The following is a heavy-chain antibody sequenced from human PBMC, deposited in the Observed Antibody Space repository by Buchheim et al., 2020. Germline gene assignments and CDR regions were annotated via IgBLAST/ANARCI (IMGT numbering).Heavy chain of an antibody. D-gene: IGHD6-19*01. CDR3: ARQGGSSSGWYSRSYYFDY. Sequence: QLQLQKSGPGLVKPSETLSLTCTVSGGSISSSSYYWGWIRQPPGKGLEWIGSIYYSGSTYYNPSLKSRVTISVDTSKNQFSLKLSSVTAADTAVYYCARQGGSSSGWYSRSYYFDYWGQGTL. V-gene: IGHV4-39*01. CDR1: GGSISSSSYY. CDR2: IYYSGST. J-gene: IGHJ4*02.